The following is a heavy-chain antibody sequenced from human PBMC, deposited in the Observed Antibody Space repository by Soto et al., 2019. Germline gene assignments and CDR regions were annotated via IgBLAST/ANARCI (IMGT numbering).Heavy chain of an antibody. J-gene: IGHJ4*02. V-gene: IGHV4-4*02. CDR2: IYHSGST. CDR3: VGGYSYGSTDY. D-gene: IGHD5-18*01. CDR1: GGSLSSSKW. Sequence: XTLSLPCAVSGGSLSSSKWWSWVRQPPGKGLEWIGEIYHSGSTNYNPSLKSRVTISVEKSKNQFSLNLSAVTSADTAVYYCVGGYSYGSTDYWGQGTLGTVSS.